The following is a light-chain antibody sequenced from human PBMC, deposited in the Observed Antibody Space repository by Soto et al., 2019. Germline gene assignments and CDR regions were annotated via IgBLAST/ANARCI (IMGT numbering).Light chain of an antibody. J-gene: IGLJ2*01. CDR1: SGHSSYA. CDR2: LNSDRSH. Sequence: QSVLTQSPSASASLGASVKLTCTLSSGHSSYAIAWHQQQPEKGPRYLMKLNSDRSHSKGDGIPDRFSGSSSGAERYLTISSLQSEDEADYYCQTWGPGIVVFGGGTKLTVL. CDR3: QTWGPGIVV. V-gene: IGLV4-69*01.